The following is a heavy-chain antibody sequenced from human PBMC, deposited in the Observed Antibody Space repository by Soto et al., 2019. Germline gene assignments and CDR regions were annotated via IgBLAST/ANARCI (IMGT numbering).Heavy chain of an antibody. J-gene: IGHJ6*02. CDR1: GYTFTNYG. CDR3: ARDVREIIGAYYYYGMDV. D-gene: IGHD2-15*01. CDR2: ISAHNGNT. Sequence: QVQLVQSGAEVEKPGASVKVSCMASGYTFTNYGVSWVRQAPGQGLEWMGWISAHNGNTKSAQKLQGRVTMTTDTSTSTAYMDLRSLRPDNTAVYYCARDVREIIGAYYYYGMDVWGQGTTVTVSS. V-gene: IGHV1-18*01.